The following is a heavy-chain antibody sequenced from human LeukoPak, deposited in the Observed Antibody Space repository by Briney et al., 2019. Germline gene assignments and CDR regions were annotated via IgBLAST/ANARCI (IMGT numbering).Heavy chain of an antibody. Sequence: GRSLRLSCAASGFTFSSYAMHWVRQAPGKGLEWVAVISYDGSNKYYADSVKGRFTISRDNSKNTLYLQMNSLRAEDTAVYYCAREKGYCSSTSCLSWFDPWGQGTLVTVSS. CDR3: AREKGYCSSTSCLSWFDP. J-gene: IGHJ5*02. CDR2: ISYDGSNK. V-gene: IGHV3-30*04. D-gene: IGHD2-2*01. CDR1: GFTFSSYA.